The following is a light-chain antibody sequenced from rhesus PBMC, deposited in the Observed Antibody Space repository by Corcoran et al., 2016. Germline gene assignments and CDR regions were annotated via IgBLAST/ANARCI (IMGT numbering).Light chain of an antibody. Sequence: DIQMTQSPSSMSASVGARVTITCRASQGISRYLAWYQQKPGKAPKPLIYYASNLESGVPSRFSGSRSGTEFTLTISSLQPEDFATYYCQQYNSDPRTFGQGTKVEIK. CDR1: QGISRY. J-gene: IGKJ1*01. CDR3: QQYNSDPRT. CDR2: YAS. V-gene: IGKV1-37*01.